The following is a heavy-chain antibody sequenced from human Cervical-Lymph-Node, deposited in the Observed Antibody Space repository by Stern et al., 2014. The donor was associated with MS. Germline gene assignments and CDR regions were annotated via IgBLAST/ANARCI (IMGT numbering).Heavy chain of an antibody. CDR1: GYSFSNYW. CDR2: IYPEDSDT. CDR3: ARQGDLSDGMNV. Sequence: VHLVESGAEVKKPGESLKISCKASGYSFSNYWIDWVRQMPGKGLEWMGIIYPEDSDTKYSPSFQGQVSISVDKSTNTAYLQWSSLKATDTAIYYCARQGDLSDGMNVWGQGTTVTVSS. J-gene: IGHJ6*02. V-gene: IGHV5-51*01. D-gene: IGHD2/OR15-2a*01.